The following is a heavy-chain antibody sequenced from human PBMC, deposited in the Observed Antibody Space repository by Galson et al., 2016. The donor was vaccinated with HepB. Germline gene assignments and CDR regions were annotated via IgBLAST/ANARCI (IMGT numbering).Heavy chain of an antibody. D-gene: IGHD3-10*01. Sequence: SLRLSCAASGFAFSNYNMNWVRQAPGKGLEWVSSISSRNNFMHYADSVEGRFTISRDDSKNSLNLHMTSLRVEDTAVYYCVRPSSYSSPADYYYAMDVWGQGTTVTVSS. CDR2: ISSRNNFM. CDR3: VRPSSYSSPADYYYAMDV. CDR1: GFAFSNYN. J-gene: IGHJ6*02. V-gene: IGHV3-21*01.